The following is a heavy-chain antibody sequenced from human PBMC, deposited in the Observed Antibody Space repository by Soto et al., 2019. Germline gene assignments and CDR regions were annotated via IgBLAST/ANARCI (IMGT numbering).Heavy chain of an antibody. CDR2: INAGNGNT. D-gene: IGHD1-1*01. J-gene: IGHJ6*02. CDR3: ARDLQLDRQPYYYGMDV. Sequence: QVQLVQSGAEVKKPGASVKVSCKASGYTFTSYAMHWVRQAPGQRLEWMGWINAGNGNTKYSQKFQGRVTITRDTSASTAYMELSSLRSEDTAVYYCARDLQLDRQPYYYGMDVWGQGTTVTVSS. V-gene: IGHV1-3*01. CDR1: GYTFTSYA.